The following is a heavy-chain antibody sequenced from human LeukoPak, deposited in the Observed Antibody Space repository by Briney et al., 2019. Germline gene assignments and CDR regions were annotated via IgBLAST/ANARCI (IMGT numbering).Heavy chain of an antibody. CDR1: GGSISSYY. Sequence: SETLSLTCTVSGGSISSYYWSWIRQPPGKGLEWIGYIYYSGSTNYNPSLKSRVTISVDTSKNQFSLKLSSVTAADTAVYYCARGGRDGYFIDYWGQGTLVTVSS. CDR3: ARGGRDGYFIDY. J-gene: IGHJ4*02. V-gene: IGHV4-59*01. CDR2: IYYSGST. D-gene: IGHD5-24*01.